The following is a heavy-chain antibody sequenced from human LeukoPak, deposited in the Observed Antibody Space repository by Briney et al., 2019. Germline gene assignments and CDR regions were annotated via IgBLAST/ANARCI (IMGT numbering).Heavy chain of an antibody. V-gene: IGHV3-21*01. CDR2: ISSSSYI. CDR3: AREDCPRFGMDG. CDR1: GFTFSSYS. Sequence: PGGSLRLSCAASGFTFSSYSKNWVRQAPGKGLEWVSSISSSSYIYYADSVKGRFTISRDNAKNSLYLQMNSLRAEDTAVYYCAREDCPRFGMDGWRQGTTVTVSS. J-gene: IGHJ6*02. D-gene: IGHD2-15*01.